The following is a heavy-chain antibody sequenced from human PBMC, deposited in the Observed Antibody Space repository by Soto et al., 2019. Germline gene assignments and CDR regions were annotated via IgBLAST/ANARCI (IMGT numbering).Heavy chain of an antibody. CDR3: ARDSPFDDSSAYLDY. CDR2: IKQDGSKK. V-gene: IGHV3-7*01. J-gene: IGHJ4*02. CDR1: GFTFSNYW. D-gene: IGHD3-22*01. Sequence: EVQLVESGGGLVQPGGSLRLSCAASGFTFSNYWMSWVRQAPGKGLEWVANIKQDGSKKYYVDSVKGRLTISRDNAKNSLYLQMNSLRAEDTAVYYCARDSPFDDSSAYLDYRGQGTLVTVSS.